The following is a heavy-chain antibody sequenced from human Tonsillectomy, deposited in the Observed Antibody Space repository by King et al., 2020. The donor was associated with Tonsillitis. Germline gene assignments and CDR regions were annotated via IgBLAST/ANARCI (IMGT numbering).Heavy chain of an antibody. CDR2: IYYSGST. CDR1: GGSISSGDYY. J-gene: IGHJ5*02. V-gene: IGHV4-30-4*01. Sequence: QLQESGPGLVKPSQTLSLTCTVSGGSISSGDYYWSWIRQPPGKGLEWIGYIYYSGSTYYNPSLKSRVTISVDTSKNQFSLKLTSVTAADTAVYYCATYYDSSGYYYVHWFDPWGQGTLVTVSS. D-gene: IGHD3-22*01. CDR3: ATYYDSSGYYYVHWFDP.